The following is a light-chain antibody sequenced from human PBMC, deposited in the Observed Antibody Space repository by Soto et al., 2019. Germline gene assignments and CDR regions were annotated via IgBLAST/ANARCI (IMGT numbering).Light chain of an antibody. CDR2: STN. J-gene: IGLJ2*01. Sequence: QTVVTQEPSVSVSPGATVTLTCGFTSGSVSTTYYPSWYQQTPGQAPRTLIYSTNIRSSGVPDRFSGSILGNKAALTITGAQADDESDYHCMLYMGGGLVVFGGGTKLTVL. CDR1: SGSVSTTYY. CDR3: MLYMGGGLVV. V-gene: IGLV8-61*01.